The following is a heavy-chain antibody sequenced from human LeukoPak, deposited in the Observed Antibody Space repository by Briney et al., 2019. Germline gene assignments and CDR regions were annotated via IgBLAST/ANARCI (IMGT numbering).Heavy chain of an antibody. V-gene: IGHV1-18*01. CDR2: ISAYNGNT. CDR3: ASYQIVGATVGPLGY. Sequence: ASVKVSCKASGYTFTSYGISWVRQAPGQGLEWMGWISAYNGNTNYAQKLQGRVTMTTDTSTRTAYMELRSLRSDDTAVYYCASYQIVGATVGPLGYWGQGTLVTVSS. J-gene: IGHJ4*02. D-gene: IGHD1-26*01. CDR1: GYTFTSYG.